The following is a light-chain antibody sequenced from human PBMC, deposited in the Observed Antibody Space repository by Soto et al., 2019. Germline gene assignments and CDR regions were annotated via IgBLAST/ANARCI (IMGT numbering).Light chain of an antibody. V-gene: IGKV4-1*01. J-gene: IGKJ4*01. CDR3: QQYYSPLGT. CDR1: QSVLYSSNNKNY. Sequence: DIVMTQSPDSLAVSLGERATINCKSSQSVLYSSNNKNYLAWYQQKPGQPPKLLIYWASTRESGVPDRFSGSGSGADFTLTISSLQAEDVAVYYCQQYYSPLGTFGGGTKVEIK. CDR2: WAS.